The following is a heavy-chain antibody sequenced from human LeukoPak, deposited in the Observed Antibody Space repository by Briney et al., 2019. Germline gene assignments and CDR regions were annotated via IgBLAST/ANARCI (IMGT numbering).Heavy chain of an antibody. V-gene: IGHV1-46*01. CDR2: INPSGGST. CDR3: ATRYCSIAACRASSYKCMDD. Sequence: EASVKVSCKASGYTFTTYYMHWVRQAPGQGLEWMGIINPSGGSTSYAQKFQGRVTMTRDTSTSTVYMELSSLRSEDTAVYYCATRYCSIAACRASSYKCMDDWGKGTTVIVSS. D-gene: IGHD2-2*01. J-gene: IGHJ6*04. CDR1: GYTFTTYY.